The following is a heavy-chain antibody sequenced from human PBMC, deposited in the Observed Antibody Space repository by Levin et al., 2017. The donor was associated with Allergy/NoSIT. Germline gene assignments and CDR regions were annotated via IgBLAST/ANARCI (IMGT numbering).Heavy chain of an antibody. D-gene: IGHD1-26*01. CDR2: ISYDGSHK. J-gene: IGHJ4*02. CDR1: GFTFTNNG. Sequence: PGESLKISCVVSGFTFTNNGMHWVRQAPGKGLEWVAVISYDGSHKYYADSVRGRFTISRDTSKNTLYLQVNSLRGEDTAVYYCAKDSGPSGTYRFDYWGRGTLVIVSS. CDR3: AKDSGPSGTYRFDY. V-gene: IGHV3-30*18.